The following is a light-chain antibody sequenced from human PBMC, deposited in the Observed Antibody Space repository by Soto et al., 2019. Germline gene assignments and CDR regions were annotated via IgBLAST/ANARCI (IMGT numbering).Light chain of an antibody. Sequence: EMVMTQSPSTLSGSPWERATLFCMASQSVRSSLAWYQQKPGQAPRLFIYDASNRATGIPARFSGSGSGTDFTLTISSLEPEDFAVYYCQQRSRWPFTFGPGTKVDI. CDR2: DAS. V-gene: IGKV3-11*01. J-gene: IGKJ3*01. CDR3: QQRSRWPFT. CDR1: QSVRSS.